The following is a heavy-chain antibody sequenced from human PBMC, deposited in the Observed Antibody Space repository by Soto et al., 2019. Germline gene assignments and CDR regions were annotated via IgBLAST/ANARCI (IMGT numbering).Heavy chain of an antibody. Sequence: PSETLSLTCTVSGGSISSSSYYWGWIRQPPGKGLEWIGSIYYSGSTYYNPSLKSRVTISVDTSKNQFSLKLSSVTAADTAVYYCARLRREYTMIVGIFDYWGQGTLVTVSS. J-gene: IGHJ4*02. D-gene: IGHD3-22*01. CDR3: ARLRREYTMIVGIFDY. V-gene: IGHV4-39*01. CDR1: GGSISSSSYY. CDR2: IYYSGST.